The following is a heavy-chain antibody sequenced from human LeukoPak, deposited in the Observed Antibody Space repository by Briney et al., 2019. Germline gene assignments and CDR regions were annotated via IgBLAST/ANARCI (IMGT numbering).Heavy chain of an antibody. V-gene: IGHV4-31*03. CDR3: ARARLRSEDFSTPYYFDF. J-gene: IGHJ4*02. Sequence: SETLSLTCSVSGASIRSGGFYWSWLRQHPRRGLEWIGYIYFNGDTYYNPPLKSRVTISVDTSQNRFSLRVHSVTAADTAVYFCARARLRSEDFSTPYYFDFWGRGTLVTVSS. D-gene: IGHD3-16*01. CDR2: IYFNGDT. CDR1: GASIRSGGFY.